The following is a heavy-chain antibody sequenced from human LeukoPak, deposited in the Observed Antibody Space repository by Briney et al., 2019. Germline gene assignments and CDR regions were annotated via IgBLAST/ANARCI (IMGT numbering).Heavy chain of an antibody. J-gene: IGHJ4*02. CDR2: IYYTGGT. CDR1: GGSISSYY. Sequence: SETLSLTCTVSGGSISSYYWSWIRQPPGKGLEWIGYIYYTGGTNYNPSLKSRVTISADTSMNQFSLTLNSVTSADTAVYYCARCRYGSSPDFEFWGQGSLVTVSS. CDR3: ARCRYGSSPDFEF. V-gene: IGHV4-59*01. D-gene: IGHD6-13*01.